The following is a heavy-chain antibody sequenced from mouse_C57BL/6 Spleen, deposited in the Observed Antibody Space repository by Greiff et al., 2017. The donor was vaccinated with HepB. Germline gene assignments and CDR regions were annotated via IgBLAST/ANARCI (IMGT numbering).Heavy chain of an antibody. CDR2: IYPGSGST. J-gene: IGHJ2*01. D-gene: IGHD2-5*01. CDR3: ARSEDSNWRYYFDY. Sequence: VQLQQPGAELVKPGASVKMSCKASGYTFTSYWITWVKQRPGQGLEWIGDIYPGSGSTNYNEKFKSKATLTVDTSSSTAYMQLSSLTSEDSAVYYCARSEDSNWRYYFDYGGQGTTLTVSS. V-gene: IGHV1-55*01. CDR1: GYTFTSYW.